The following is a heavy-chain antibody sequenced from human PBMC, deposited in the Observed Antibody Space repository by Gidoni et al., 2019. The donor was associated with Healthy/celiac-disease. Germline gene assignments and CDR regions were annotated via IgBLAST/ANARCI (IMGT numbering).Heavy chain of an antibody. V-gene: IGHV3-21*01. CDR3: ARGEDIVVVVAAINYYYYYGMDV. J-gene: IGHJ6*02. Sequence: EVQLVESGGGLVKPGGSLRLSCAASGFTFSSYSMNWVRQAPGKGLEWVSSISSSSSYIYYADSVKGRFTISRDNAKNSLYLQMNSLRAEDTAVYYCARGEDIVVVVAAINYYYYYGMDVWGQGTTVTVSS. CDR1: GFTFSSYS. D-gene: IGHD2-15*01. CDR2: ISSSSSYI.